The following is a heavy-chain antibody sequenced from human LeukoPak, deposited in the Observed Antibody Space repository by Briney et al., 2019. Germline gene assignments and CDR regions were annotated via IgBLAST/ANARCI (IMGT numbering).Heavy chain of an antibody. CDR2: ISSNGGST. CDR1: GFTFSSYA. J-gene: IGHJ3*02. Sequence: GGSLRLSCAASGFTFSSYAMHWVRQAPGKGLEYVSAISSNGGSTSYANSVKGRFTISRDNSKNTLYLQMGSLRAEDMAVYYCARDRGWAFDIWGQGTMVTVSS. V-gene: IGHV3-64*01. CDR3: ARDRGWAFDI.